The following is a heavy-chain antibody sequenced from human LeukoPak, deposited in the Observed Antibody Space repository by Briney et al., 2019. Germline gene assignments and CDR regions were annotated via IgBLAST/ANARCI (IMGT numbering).Heavy chain of an antibody. Sequence: GGSLRLSCTASGFTFGDYAMSWFRQAPGKGLEWVGFIRSKAYGGTTEYAASVKGRFTISRDDSKSIAYLQMNSLKTEDTAVYYCTRVYDYVWGSYRYTGDYWGQGTLVTVSS. CDR3: TRVYDYVWGSYRYTGDY. J-gene: IGHJ4*02. CDR2: IRSKAYGGTT. CDR1: GFTFGDYA. D-gene: IGHD3-16*02. V-gene: IGHV3-49*03.